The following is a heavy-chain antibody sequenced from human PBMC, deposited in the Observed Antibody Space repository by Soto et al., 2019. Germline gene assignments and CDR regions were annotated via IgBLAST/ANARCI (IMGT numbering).Heavy chain of an antibody. D-gene: IGHD1-26*01. Sequence: QVQLVESGGGVVQPGTSLRLSCAASGLTFNIYDIHWVRQAPGKGLEWVAVVSYDGNNKYYADSVKGRFTISRDNSKNTLYLQMNSLRAEDTAVYHCAIIHSGRFGFDVWGQGTVVTFSS. J-gene: IGHJ3*01. V-gene: IGHV3-30*03. CDR1: GLTFNIYD. CDR3: AIIHSGRFGFDV. CDR2: VSYDGNNK.